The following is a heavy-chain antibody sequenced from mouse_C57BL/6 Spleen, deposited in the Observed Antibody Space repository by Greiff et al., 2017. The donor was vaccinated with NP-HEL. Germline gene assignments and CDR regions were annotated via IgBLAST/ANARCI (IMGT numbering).Heavy chain of an antibody. CDR3: ASAGTGPFAY. Sequence: EVKLEESGPGLVKPSQSLSLTCSVTGYSITSGYYWNWIRQFPGNKLEWMGYISYDGSNNYNPSPKNRISITRDTSKNQFCLKLNSVTTEDTATYYWASAGTGPFAYWGQGTLVTVSA. CDR2: ISYDGSN. D-gene: IGHD4-1*01. J-gene: IGHJ3*01. V-gene: IGHV3-6*01. CDR1: GYSITSGYY.